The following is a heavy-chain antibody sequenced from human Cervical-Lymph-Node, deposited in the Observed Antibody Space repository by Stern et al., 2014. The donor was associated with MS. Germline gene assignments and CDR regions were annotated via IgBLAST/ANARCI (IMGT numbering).Heavy chain of an antibody. V-gene: IGHV1-69*06. CDR2: IIPIFGTA. J-gene: IGHJ3*02. D-gene: IGHD4-17*01. Sequence: QVQLVQSGAEVKKPGSSVKVSCKASGGTFSSYAISWVRQAPGQGLEWMGGIIPIFGTANYAQKFQGRVTITADKSTSTAYMELSSLRSEDTAVYYCAREGRFTDYGDYYDAFDIWGQGTMVTVSS. CDR3: AREGRFTDYGDYYDAFDI. CDR1: GGTFSSYA.